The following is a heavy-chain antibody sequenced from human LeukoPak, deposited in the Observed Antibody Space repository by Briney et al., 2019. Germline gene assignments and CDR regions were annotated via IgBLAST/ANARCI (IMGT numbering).Heavy chain of an antibody. J-gene: IGHJ4*02. V-gene: IGHV1-2*02. D-gene: IGHD3-3*01. CDR2: VITNSGGT. CDR3: ARNSYDFWSPAGF. Sequence: ASVKVSCKPSGYTFTDYYINWLRPAPGQGLDWVGWVITNSGGTNYAQKFQGRVTMTRDTSINTAYMELRGLTSDDTAVYYCARNSYDFWSPAGFWGQGTLVTVSS. CDR1: GYTFTDYY.